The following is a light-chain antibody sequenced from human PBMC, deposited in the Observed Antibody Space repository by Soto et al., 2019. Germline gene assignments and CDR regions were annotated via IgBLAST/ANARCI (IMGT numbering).Light chain of an antibody. CDR3: QHYNNWPPIT. CDR1: QSVRSN. V-gene: IGKV3-15*01. J-gene: IGKJ5*01. Sequence: EILMTQSPATLSVSPGERATLSCRASQSVRSNLAWYQQKPGQAPRLLIYGASTRATGIPARFSGSGSGTEFTLTISSLQSEDFAVYYCQHYNNWPPITFGQGTRLEIK. CDR2: GAS.